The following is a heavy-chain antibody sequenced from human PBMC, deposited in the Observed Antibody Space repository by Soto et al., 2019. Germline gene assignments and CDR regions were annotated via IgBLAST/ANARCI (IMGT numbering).Heavy chain of an antibody. CDR2: IWYDGSNK. J-gene: IGHJ4*02. V-gene: IGHV3-33*01. CDR3: ARDDGGVPPTAFNY. D-gene: IGHD3-16*01. CDR1: GFTFSNYG. Sequence: QVQLVESGGGVVQPGRSLRLSCAASGFTFSNYGMHWVRQAPGKGLEWVAVIWYDGSNKYYGESVKGRFTISRDNSKNTMHLQMNSLRAEDTAVYYCARDDGGVPPTAFNYWGQGTLVTVSS.